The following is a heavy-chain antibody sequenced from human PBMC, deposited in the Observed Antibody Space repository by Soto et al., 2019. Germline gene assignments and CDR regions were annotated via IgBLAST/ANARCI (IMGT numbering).Heavy chain of an antibody. CDR1: GGSISSSSYY. V-gene: IGHV4-39*01. D-gene: IGHD6-19*01. CDR2: IYYSGST. Sequence: SETLSLTCTVSGGSISSSSYYWGWIRQPPGKGLEWIGGIYYSGSTYYTPSLKSRVPISVDTSKNQFSLKLSSVTAADTAVYYCARHLITAGAVAGGGWFDPWGQGTLVTVSS. CDR3: ARHLITAGAVAGGGWFDP. J-gene: IGHJ5*02.